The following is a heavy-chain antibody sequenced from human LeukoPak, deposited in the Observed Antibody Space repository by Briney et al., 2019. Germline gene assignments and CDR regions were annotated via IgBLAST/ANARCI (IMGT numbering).Heavy chain of an antibody. D-gene: IGHD6-19*01. CDR1: GGSISGSSYY. V-gene: IGHV4-39*01. Sequence: SETLSLTCTVSGGSISGSSYYWGWIRQPPGKGLEWIGTIYYRGNTYYNPSLKSRVSISVDTSKNQFSLSLRSVTAADTAVYYCARQSQWLATAAFGYWGQGTLVTVSS. CDR2: IYYRGNT. J-gene: IGHJ4*02. CDR3: ARQSQWLATAAFGY.